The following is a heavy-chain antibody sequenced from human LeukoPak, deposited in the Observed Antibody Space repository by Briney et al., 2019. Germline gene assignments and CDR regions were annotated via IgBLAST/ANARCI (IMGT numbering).Heavy chain of an antibody. J-gene: IGHJ4*02. CDR2: LGRSGRSP. D-gene: IGHD5-18*01. V-gene: IGHV3-23*01. Sequence: PGGSLRLSCAASGFTFRTYLMTWLRGAPGRGLEGFSRLGRSGRSPYHVNYVKGRFSISRDNSKNTLYLQMNSLRDEDTAAYYCAKGGIRPSSGLDYWGQGTLVTVSS. CDR1: GFTFRTYL. CDR3: AKGGIRPSSGLDY.